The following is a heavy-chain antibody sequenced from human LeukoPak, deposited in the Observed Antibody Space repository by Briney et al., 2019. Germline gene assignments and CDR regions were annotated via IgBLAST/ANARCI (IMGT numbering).Heavy chain of an antibody. V-gene: IGHV3-66*01. D-gene: IGHD5-24*01. Sequence: GGSLRLSCAASGFIVSSNYMNWVRQAPGKGLEWVSIIYSGGSTYYADSVKGRFTISRDNSKNTLYLQMNSLRAEDTAVYYCARCRDGYNSPFDYWGQGTLVTVSS. J-gene: IGHJ4*02. CDR3: ARCRDGYNSPFDY. CDR1: GFIVSSNY. CDR2: IYSGGST.